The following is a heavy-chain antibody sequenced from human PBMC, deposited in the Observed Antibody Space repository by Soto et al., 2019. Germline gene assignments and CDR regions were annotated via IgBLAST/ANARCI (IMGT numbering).Heavy chain of an antibody. CDR1: GGTFSSYA. V-gene: IGHV1-69*13. CDR3: ARALGRDGYNSNFDY. D-gene: IGHD5-12*01. J-gene: IGHJ4*02. CDR2: IIPIFGTA. Sequence: SVKVSCKASGGTFSSYAISWVRQAPGQGLEWMGGIIPIFGTANYAQKFQGRVTITADESTSTAYMELSSLRSEDTAVYYCARALGRDGYNSNFDYWGQGTLVTVSS.